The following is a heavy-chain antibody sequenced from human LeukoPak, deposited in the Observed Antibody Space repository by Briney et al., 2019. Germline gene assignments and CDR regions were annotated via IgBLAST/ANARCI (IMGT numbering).Heavy chain of an antibody. Sequence: PSETLSLTCTVSGGSISSSSYYWGWIRQPPGKGLEWIGSIYYSGSTYYNPSLKSRVTISVDTSKNQFSLKLSSVTAADPAVYYCARVPLRYCSGGSCSYFDYWGQGTLVTVSS. D-gene: IGHD2-15*01. CDR1: GGSISSSSYY. V-gene: IGHV4-39*01. CDR2: IYYSGST. J-gene: IGHJ4*02. CDR3: ARVPLRYCSGGSCSYFDY.